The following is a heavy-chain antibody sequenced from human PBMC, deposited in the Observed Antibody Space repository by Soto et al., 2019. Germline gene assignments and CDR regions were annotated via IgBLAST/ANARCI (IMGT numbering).Heavy chain of an antibody. CDR1: GFTFSSYA. V-gene: IGHV3-23*01. D-gene: IGHD6-19*01. CDR2: ISGSGAST. CDR3: AKGTSGWYSGY. Sequence: GGSLRLSCAASGFTFSSYAMHWVRQAPGKGLEWVSGISGSGASTYYASSVRGRFAISRENSKNTLYLQMNSLRVEDTAIYFCAKGTSGWYSGYWGQGTQVTVSS. J-gene: IGHJ4*02.